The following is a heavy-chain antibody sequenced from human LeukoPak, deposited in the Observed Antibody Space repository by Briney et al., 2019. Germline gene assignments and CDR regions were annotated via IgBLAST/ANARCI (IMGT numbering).Heavy chain of an antibody. Sequence: ASVKVSCKASGYTFTSYAMHWVRQAPGQRLEWMGWINAGNGNTKYSQKFQGRVTITRDTSASTAYMELSSLRSEDTAVYYCARDLMVRGVTTYYFDYWGQGTLVTVSS. V-gene: IGHV1-3*01. CDR3: ARDLMVRGVTTYYFDY. CDR2: INAGNGNT. J-gene: IGHJ4*02. CDR1: GYTFTSYA. D-gene: IGHD3-10*01.